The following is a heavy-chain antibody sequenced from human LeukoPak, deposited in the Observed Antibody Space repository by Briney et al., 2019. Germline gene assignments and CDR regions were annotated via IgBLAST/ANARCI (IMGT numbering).Heavy chain of an antibody. D-gene: IGHD3-16*01. CDR3: ARPAYTAAYDL. V-gene: IGHV3-7*01. J-gene: IGHJ3*01. Sequence: PGGSLRLSCAASGFVFRTYWMMWARQAPGKGQEWVANMKGDGSEIHYVDSVKGRFTISRDNAKNLLYLQMNSLRPEDTAVYYCARPAYTAAYDLWGQGTKVTVSS. CDR1: GFVFRTYW. CDR2: MKGDGSEI.